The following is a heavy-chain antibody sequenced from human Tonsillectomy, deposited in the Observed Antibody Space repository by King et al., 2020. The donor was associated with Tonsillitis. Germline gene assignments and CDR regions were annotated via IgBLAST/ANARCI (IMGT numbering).Heavy chain of an antibody. V-gene: IGHV3-23*03. J-gene: IGHJ3*02. CDR1: GFTFSSYA. CDR3: AKGVSSSGWYGQAFDI. D-gene: IGHD6-19*01. Sequence: VQLVESGGGLVQPGGSLRLSCAASGFTFSSYAMSWVRQAPGKGLEWVSVIYSGGSSTYYADSVKGRFTTSRDNSKNTLYLQMNSLRAEDTAVYYCAKGVSSSGWYGQAFDIWGQGQWSPSLQ. CDR2: IYSGGSST.